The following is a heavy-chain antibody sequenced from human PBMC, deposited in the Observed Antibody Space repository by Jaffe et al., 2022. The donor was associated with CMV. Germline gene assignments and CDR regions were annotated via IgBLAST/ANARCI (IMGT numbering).Heavy chain of an antibody. CDR2: INPSGGST. D-gene: IGHD3-10*01. CDR3: AREGTYYYGSGSRTYYYYYMDV. CDR1: GYTFTSYY. V-gene: IGHV1-46*01. Sequence: QVQLVQSGAEVKKPGASVKVSCKASGYTFTSYYMHWVRQAPGQGLEWMGIINPSGGSTSYAQKFQGRVTMTRDTSTSTVYMELSSLRSEDTAVYYCAREGTYYYGSGSRTYYYYYMDVWGKGTTVTVSS. J-gene: IGHJ6*03.